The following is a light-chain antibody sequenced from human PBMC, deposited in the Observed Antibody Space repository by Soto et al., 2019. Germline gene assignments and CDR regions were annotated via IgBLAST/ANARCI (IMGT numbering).Light chain of an antibody. CDR3: QQYGSSPRT. J-gene: IGKJ2*01. CDR2: GAS. Sequence: EIVLTQSPGTLSLSPGEGTTLSCRASQSVSSSYLAWYQQKPGQAPRLLIYGASTRATGIPDRFSGSGSGTDFTLTISRLETEDFAVYYCQQYGSSPRTFGQGTKLEIK. V-gene: IGKV3-20*01. CDR1: QSVSSSY.